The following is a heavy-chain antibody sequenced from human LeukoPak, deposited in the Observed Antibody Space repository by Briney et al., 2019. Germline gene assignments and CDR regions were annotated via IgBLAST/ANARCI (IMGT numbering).Heavy chain of an antibody. CDR2: INPNSGGT. D-gene: IGHD2-2*01. CDR1: GYTFTGYY. V-gene: IGHV1-2*02. CDR3: ARLCSSTSCYVGWDYYYYGMDV. J-gene: IGHJ6*02. Sequence: ASVKVCCKASGYTFTGYYMHWVRQAPGQGLEWMGWINPNSGGTNYAQKFQGRVTMTRNTSISTAYMELSSLRSEDTAVYYCARLCSSTSCYVGWDYYYYGMDVWGQGTTVTVSS.